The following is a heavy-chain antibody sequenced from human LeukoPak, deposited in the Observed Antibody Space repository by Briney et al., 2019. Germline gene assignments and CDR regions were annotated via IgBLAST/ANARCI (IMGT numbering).Heavy chain of an antibody. CDR3: AKEPSYDSSGYPIDY. CDR2: IIGSGGST. Sequence: GGSLRLSCAASGFTFSSYAMSWVRQAPGKGLEWVSAIIGSGGSTYYADSVKGRFTISRDNSKNTLYLQMNSLRAEDTAVYYCAKEPSYDSSGYPIDYWGQGTLVTVSS. D-gene: IGHD3-22*01. J-gene: IGHJ4*02. V-gene: IGHV3-23*01. CDR1: GFTFSSYA.